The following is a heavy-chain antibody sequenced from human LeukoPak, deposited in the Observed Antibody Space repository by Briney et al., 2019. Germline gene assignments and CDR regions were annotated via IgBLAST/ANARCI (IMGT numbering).Heavy chain of an antibody. Sequence: GGSLRLSCAASGFTFSSYSMNWVRQAPGKGLEWVSYISSSSSTIYYADSVKGRFTISRDNAKNSLYLQMNSLRAEDTAVYYCAGDRRYTAMSDWGQGTLVTVSS. J-gene: IGHJ4*02. CDR3: AGDRRYTAMSD. CDR1: GFTFSSYS. CDR2: ISSSSSTI. V-gene: IGHV3-48*01. D-gene: IGHD5-18*01.